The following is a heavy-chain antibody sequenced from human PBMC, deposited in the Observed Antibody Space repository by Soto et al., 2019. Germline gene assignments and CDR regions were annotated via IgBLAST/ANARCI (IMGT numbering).Heavy chain of an antibody. CDR3: AKRMSRGYGGRYYFDY. J-gene: IGHJ4*02. CDR2: ISGSGGST. V-gene: IGHV3-23*01. CDR1: GFTFSSYA. Sequence: GGSLRLSCAASGFTFSSYAMSWVRQAPGKGLEWVSAISGSGGSTYYADSVKGRFTISRDNSKNTLYLQMNSLRAEDTAVYYCAKRMSRGYGGRYYFDYWGQGTLVTVSS. D-gene: IGHD5-12*01.